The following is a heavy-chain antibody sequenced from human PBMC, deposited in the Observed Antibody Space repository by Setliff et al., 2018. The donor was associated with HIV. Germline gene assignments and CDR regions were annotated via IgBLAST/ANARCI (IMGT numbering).Heavy chain of an antibody. CDR2: ISYDGSSK. CDR3: AKDPEWLARRSTYYYFDY. D-gene: IGHD6-19*01. J-gene: IGHJ4*02. Sequence: PGGSLRLSCAASGFTFRTYGMHWVRQAPGKGLEWVAFISYDGSSKSYADSVKGRFTISRDNSKNTLYVQMNSLRAEDTAVYYCAKDPEWLARRSTYYYFDYWGQGTLVTVSS. CDR1: GFTFRTYG. V-gene: IGHV3-30*18.